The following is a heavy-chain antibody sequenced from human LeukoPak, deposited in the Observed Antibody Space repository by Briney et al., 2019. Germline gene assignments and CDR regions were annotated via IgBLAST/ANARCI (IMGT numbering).Heavy chain of an antibody. Sequence: GGSLRLSCVASGFTFSTYEMNWVRQAPRKGLEWISYISSSGDIIYYADSVRGRLTFSRDNDKNSLYLQMNSLRAEDTAVYYCARVGRDSQHLNYWGPGTRVTVSS. CDR1: GFTFSTYE. CDR3: ARVGRDSQHLNY. J-gene: IGHJ4*02. V-gene: IGHV3-48*03. CDR2: ISSSGDII. D-gene: IGHD2-15*01.